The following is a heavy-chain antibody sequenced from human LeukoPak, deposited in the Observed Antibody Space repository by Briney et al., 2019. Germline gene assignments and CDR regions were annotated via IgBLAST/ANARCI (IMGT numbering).Heavy chain of an antibody. D-gene: IGHD3-3*01. CDR3: ARPGYYDFWSGYYGNGMDV. J-gene: IGHJ6*02. V-gene: IGHV4-39*01. Sequence: SETLSLTCTVSGGSTSSSSYYWGWIRQPPGKGLEWIGSIYYSGSTYYNPSLKSRVTISVDTSKNQFSLKLSSVTAADTAVYYCARPGYYDFWSGYYGNGMDVWGQGTTVTVSS. CDR2: IYYSGST. CDR1: GGSTSSSSYY.